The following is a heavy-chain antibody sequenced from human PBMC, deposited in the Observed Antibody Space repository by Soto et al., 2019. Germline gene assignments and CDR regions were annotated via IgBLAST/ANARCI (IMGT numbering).Heavy chain of an antibody. Sequence: GGSLRLSCAASGFTFSTFALHWVRQAPGEGLEWVALISHDGRIEKYADSVKGRFTISRDNSKNTLYMQMDSLRLEDTGVYYCARDGLPDDFRSGGYWFDPWGQGTRVTVSS. CDR1: GFTFSTFA. J-gene: IGHJ5*02. CDR3: ARDGLPDDFRSGGYWFDP. V-gene: IGHV3-30-3*01. CDR2: ISHDGRIE. D-gene: IGHD3-3*01.